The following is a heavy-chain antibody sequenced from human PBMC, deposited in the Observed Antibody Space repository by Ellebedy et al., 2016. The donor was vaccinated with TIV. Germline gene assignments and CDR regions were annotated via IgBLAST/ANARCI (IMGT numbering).Heavy chain of an antibody. CDR1: GYTFTGYY. Sequence: AASVKVSCKASGYTFTGYYMHWVRQAPGQGLEWMGWINPNSGGTNYAQKFQGRVTMTRDTSISTAYMELSRLRSDDTAVYYCARGNIVVVPAAIGLDYWGQGTLVTVSS. V-gene: IGHV1-2*02. CDR3: ARGNIVVVPAAIGLDY. CDR2: INPNSGGT. J-gene: IGHJ4*02. D-gene: IGHD2-2*01.